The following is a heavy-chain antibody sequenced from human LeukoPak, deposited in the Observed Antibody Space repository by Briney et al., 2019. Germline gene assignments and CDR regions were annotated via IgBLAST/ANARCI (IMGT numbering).Heavy chain of an antibody. V-gene: IGHV3-23*01. D-gene: IGHD6-6*01. CDR3: AKHPEYSKGIYQDY. Sequence: PGGSLRLSCAASGFTFSSYAMSWVRQAPGKGLEWVSVISSGGTITHYADSVQGRFTVSRDNSKNTLFLQMNSLRAEDTAVYYCAKHPEYSKGIYQDYWGQGTLVTVSS. CDR2: ISSGGTIT. CDR1: GFTFSSYA. J-gene: IGHJ4*02.